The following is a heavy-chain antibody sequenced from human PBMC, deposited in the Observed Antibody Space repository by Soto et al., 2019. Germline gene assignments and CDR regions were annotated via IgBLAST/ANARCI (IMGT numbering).Heavy chain of an antibody. J-gene: IGHJ5*01. D-gene: IGHD2-21*01. V-gene: IGHV4-39*01. CDR2: VYYSGGA. CDR1: GVSIHNSHSF. Sequence: PSETLSLTCAVSGVSIHNSHSFWGWIRQPPGKGLEFIANVYYSGGAHYNPSFKSRVTISVDTATNQVSLRMSSVTAADTAVYFCGRVVEGATRHTDSDSWGQGTLVTVSS. CDR3: GRVVEGATRHTDSDS.